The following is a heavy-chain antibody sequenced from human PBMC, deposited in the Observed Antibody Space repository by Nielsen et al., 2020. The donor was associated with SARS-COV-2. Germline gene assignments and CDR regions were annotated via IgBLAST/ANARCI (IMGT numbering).Heavy chain of an antibody. Sequence: ASVKVSCKASGYTFTSYDINWVRQATGQGLEWMGWMNPNSGNTGYAQKFQGRVTMTRNTSISTAYMELSSLRSEDTAVYYCAKDSYLVRRVVTDLWYWGQGTLVTVSS. D-gene: IGHD3-10*01. CDR2: MNPNSGNT. CDR1: GYTFTSYD. CDR3: AKDSYLVRRVVTDLWY. V-gene: IGHV1-8*01. J-gene: IGHJ4*02.